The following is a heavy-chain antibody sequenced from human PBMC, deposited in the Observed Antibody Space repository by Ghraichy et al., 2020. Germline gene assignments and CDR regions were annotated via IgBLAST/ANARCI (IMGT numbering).Heavy chain of an antibody. CDR2: ISSNGGST. Sequence: GGSLRLSCAASGFTFSSYAMHWVRQAPGKGLEYVSAISSNGGSTYYADSVKGRFTISRDNSKNTLYLQMGSLRAEDMAVYYCARALIDRSSSGWYGSAFDIWGQGTMVTVSS. CDR3: ARALIDRSSSGWYGSAFDI. D-gene: IGHD6-19*01. J-gene: IGHJ3*02. V-gene: IGHV3-64*02. CDR1: GFTFSSYA.